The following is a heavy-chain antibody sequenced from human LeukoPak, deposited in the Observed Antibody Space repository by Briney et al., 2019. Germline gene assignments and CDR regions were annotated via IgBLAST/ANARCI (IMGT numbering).Heavy chain of an antibody. J-gene: IGHJ5*02. CDR2: ISAYNGNT. CDR1: GYTFTSYG. D-gene: IGHD4-17*01. CDR3: ARDPALDYGDYDWFDP. Sequence: GASVKVSCKASGYTFTSYGISWVRQAPGQGLEWMGWISAYNGNTNYAQKLQGRVTMTTDTSTSTAYMELRSLRSDDTAVYYCARDPALDYGDYDWFDPWGQGTLVTVSS. V-gene: IGHV1-18*01.